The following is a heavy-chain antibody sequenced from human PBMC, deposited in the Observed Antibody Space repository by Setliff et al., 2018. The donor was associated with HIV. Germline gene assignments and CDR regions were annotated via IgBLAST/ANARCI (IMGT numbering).Heavy chain of an antibody. CDR3: ATSAESGFGIHWGVFNI. CDR2: IYSSGST. J-gene: IGHJ3*02. D-gene: IGHD3-10*01. V-gene: IGHV4-39*01. CDR1: GGSTSTSGYY. Sequence: ETLSLTCTVSGGSTSTSGYYWGWIRQPPGKGREWIGSIYSSGSTYYNPSLKSRVTISVDTSKNQFSLKMKSVTAVDTAVYYCATSAESGFGIHWGVFNIWGQGTRVTVSS.